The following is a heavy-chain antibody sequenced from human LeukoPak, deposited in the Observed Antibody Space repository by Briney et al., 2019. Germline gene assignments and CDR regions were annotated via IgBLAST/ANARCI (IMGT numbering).Heavy chain of an antibody. CDR2: INHSGST. CDR3: ARGGVVPAATKYNWFDP. Sequence: SETLSLTCAVYGGSFSGYYWSWIRQPPGKGLEWIGEINHSGSTNYNPSLKSRVTISVDTSKYQFSLKLSSVTAADTAVYYCARGGVVPAATKYNWFDPWGQGTLVTVSS. CDR1: GGSFSGYY. J-gene: IGHJ5*02. D-gene: IGHD2-2*01. V-gene: IGHV4-34*01.